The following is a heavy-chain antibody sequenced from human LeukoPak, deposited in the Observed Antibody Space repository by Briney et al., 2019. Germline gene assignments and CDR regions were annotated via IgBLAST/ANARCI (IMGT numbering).Heavy chain of an antibody. J-gene: IGHJ5*02. CDR1: GFTFSSYG. D-gene: IGHD6-19*01. Sequence: GGSLRLSCAASGFTFSSYGMHWVRQAPGKGLEWVAVISYDGSNKYYADSVKGRFTMSRENAKNSLHLQMNSLSAGDTAVYYCARAVAGTHWLDPWGQGTLVTVSS. CDR3: ARAVAGTHWLDP. CDR2: ISYDGSNK. V-gene: IGHV3-30*03.